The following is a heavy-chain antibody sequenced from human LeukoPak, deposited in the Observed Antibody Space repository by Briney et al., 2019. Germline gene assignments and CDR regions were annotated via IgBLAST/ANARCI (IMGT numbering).Heavy chain of an antibody. D-gene: IGHD3-10*01. Sequence: GGSLRLSCEGSGFTFSSYTMIWVRQAPGKGLEWLTSISSTSSYIYYADSVKGRFTISRDNSKNTLYLQMNSLRAEDTAVYYCAKDLPFSYRGDFDYWGQGTLVTVSS. J-gene: IGHJ4*02. CDR3: AKDLPFSYRGDFDY. V-gene: IGHV3-21*04. CDR1: GFTFSSYT. CDR2: ISSTSSYI.